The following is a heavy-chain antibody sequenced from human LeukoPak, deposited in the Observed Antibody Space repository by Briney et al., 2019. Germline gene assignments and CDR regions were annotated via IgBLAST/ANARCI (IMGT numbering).Heavy chain of an antibody. D-gene: IGHD2-15*01. CDR1: GGSISSSSYY. Sequence: NPSETLSLTCTVSGGSISSSSYYWGWIRQPPGKGLEWIGSIYYSGSTYYNPSLKSRVTISVDTSKNQFSLKLSSVTAADTAVYYCARGDCSGGSCYLFDYWGQGALVTVPS. V-gene: IGHV4-39*01. CDR2: IYYSGST. J-gene: IGHJ4*02. CDR3: ARGDCSGGSCYLFDY.